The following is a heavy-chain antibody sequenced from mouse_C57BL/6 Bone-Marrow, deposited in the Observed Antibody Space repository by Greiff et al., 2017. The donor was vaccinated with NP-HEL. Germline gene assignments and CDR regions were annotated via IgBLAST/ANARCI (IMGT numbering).Heavy chain of an antibody. D-gene: IGHD4-1*01. CDR3: ARGWDEGYFDV. J-gene: IGHJ1*03. CDR1: GFTFSSYA. CDR2: ISDGGSYT. V-gene: IGHV5-4*03. Sequence: EVKLVESGGGLVKPGGSLKLSCAASGFTFSSYAMSWVRQTPEKRLEWVATISDGGSYTYYPDNVKGRFTISRDNAKNNLYLQMSHLKSEDTAMYYCARGWDEGYFDVWGTGTTVPVSS.